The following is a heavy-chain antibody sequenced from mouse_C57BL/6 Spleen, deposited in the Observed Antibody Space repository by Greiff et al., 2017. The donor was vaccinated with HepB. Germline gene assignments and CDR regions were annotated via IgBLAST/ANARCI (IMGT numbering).Heavy chain of an antibody. CDR3: ASPDYYGSSYDYFDY. D-gene: IGHD1-1*01. CDR1: GYAFSSSW. Sequence: QVQLQQSGPELVKPGASVKISCKASGYAFSSSWMNWVKQRPGKGLEWIGRIYPGDGDTNYNGKFKGKATLTADKSSSTAYMQLSSLTSEDSAVYFCASPDYYGSSYDYFDYWGQGTTLTVSS. CDR2: IYPGDGDT. J-gene: IGHJ2*01. V-gene: IGHV1-82*01.